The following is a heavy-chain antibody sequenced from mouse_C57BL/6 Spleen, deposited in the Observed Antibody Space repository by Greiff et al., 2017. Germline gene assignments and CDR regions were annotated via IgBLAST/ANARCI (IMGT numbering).Heavy chain of an antibody. CDR1: GYTFTSYW. D-gene: IGHD2-1*01. CDR2: IYPSDSET. CDR3: ARKDGNSFAY. V-gene: IGHV1-61*01. Sequence: VQLQQPGAELVRPGSSVKLSCKASGYTFTSYWMDWVKQRPGQGLEWIGNIYPSDSETHYNQKFKDKATLTVDKSSSTAYMQLSSLTSEDSAVYYCARKDGNSFAYGGQGTLVTVSA. J-gene: IGHJ3*01.